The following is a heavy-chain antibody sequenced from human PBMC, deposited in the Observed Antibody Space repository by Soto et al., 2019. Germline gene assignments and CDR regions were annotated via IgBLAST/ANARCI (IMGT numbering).Heavy chain of an antibody. CDR3: ARGTDSSCDS. CDR2: TYYRSKWYN. Sequence: SQTLSLTCAISGDSVSSNSAAWNWIRQSPARGLEWLGRTYYRSKWYNDYVVSMKSRISINPDTSKNQFSLQLNSVTPEDTAVYYCARGTDSSCDSWGQGSPVTVSS. V-gene: IGHV6-1*01. D-gene: IGHD1-1*01. CDR1: GDSVSSNSAA. J-gene: IGHJ4*02.